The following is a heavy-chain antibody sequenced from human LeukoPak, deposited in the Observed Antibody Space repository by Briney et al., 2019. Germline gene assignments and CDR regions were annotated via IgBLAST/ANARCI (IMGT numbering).Heavy chain of an antibody. CDR1: GGSISSHY. D-gene: IGHD3-9*01. V-gene: IGHV4-4*07. Sequence: SETLSLTCTVSGGSISSHYWSWIRQPAGKGLGWIGRIYTSGSTNYNPSLKSRVTMSVDTSKNQFSLKLSSVTAADTAVYYCARAPTHTAYYDILTGYSGAFDIWGQGTMVTVSS. CDR2: IYTSGST. CDR3: ARAPTHTAYYDILTGYSGAFDI. J-gene: IGHJ3*02.